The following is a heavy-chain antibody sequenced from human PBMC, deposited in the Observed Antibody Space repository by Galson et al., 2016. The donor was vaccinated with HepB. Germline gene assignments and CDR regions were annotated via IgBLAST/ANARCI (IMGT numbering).Heavy chain of an antibody. CDR1: GYSFPRFG. CDR2: ISVSNGTT. V-gene: IGHV1-18*01. D-gene: IGHD3-10*01. J-gene: IGHJ4*02. CDR3: ARQRFEELLDTDY. Sequence: SVKVSCRASGYSFPRFGISWVRQAPGQGLQWMGWISVSNGTTKYVQKFQGRVTMTTDTSTNTAYMELRSLRSDDTAVYYCARQRFEELLDTDYWGQGTLVTVSS.